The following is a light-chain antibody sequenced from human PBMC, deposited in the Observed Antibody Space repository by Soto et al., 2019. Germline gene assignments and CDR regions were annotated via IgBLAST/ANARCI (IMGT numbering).Light chain of an antibody. Sequence: QSVLTQPPSASGTPGQRVTISCSGSSSNIGSNYVYWYHHLPGTAPKVLIYSNNQRPSGVPDRFSGSKSGTSASLAISGLRSEDEADYNCAAWDDSLNGVVFGGGTKLTVL. CDR1: SSNIGSNY. CDR2: SNN. J-gene: IGLJ2*01. V-gene: IGLV1-47*01. CDR3: AAWDDSLNGVV.